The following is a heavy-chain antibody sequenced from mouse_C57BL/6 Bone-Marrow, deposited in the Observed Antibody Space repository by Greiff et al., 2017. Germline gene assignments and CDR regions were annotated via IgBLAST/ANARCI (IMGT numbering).Heavy chain of an antibody. D-gene: IGHD2-4*01. V-gene: IGHV1-7*01. CDR1: GYTFTSYW. J-gene: IGHJ2*01. CDR2: INPSSGYT. CDR3: ERSGLDHFDY. Sequence: QVQLQQSGAELAKPGASVKLSCTASGYTFTSYWMHWVKQRPGQGLEWIGYINPSSGYTKYNQKFKDKATLTADKASSTAYLQLSSLTYEDSAVDYCERSGLDHFDYWGRGTTLTVS.